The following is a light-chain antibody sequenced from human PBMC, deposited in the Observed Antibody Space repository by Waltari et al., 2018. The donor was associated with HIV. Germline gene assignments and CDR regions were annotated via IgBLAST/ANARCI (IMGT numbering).Light chain of an antibody. CDR3: QVWDSSSDHL. CDR2: DDV. CDR1: NIGSQN. Sequence: SFVPTQPPSVSVAPGQTARITCGANNIGSQNVNWYQQKSGQAPVLVVYDDVGRPSGIPERFSGSNSGNTAILTISRVEAGDEADYYCQVWDSSSDHLFGGGTKLTVL. V-gene: IGLV3-21*02. J-gene: IGLJ2*01.